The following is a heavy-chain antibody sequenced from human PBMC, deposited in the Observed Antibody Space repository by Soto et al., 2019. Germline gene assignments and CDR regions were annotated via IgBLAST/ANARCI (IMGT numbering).Heavy chain of an antibody. CDR3: ARDRRGGTYASSPLSDF. CDR2: ISSSGGTI. V-gene: IGHV3-48*03. D-gene: IGHD1-26*01. J-gene: IGHJ4*02. Sequence: GALRLSCAASGFTFSSYEMNWVRQAPGKGLEWVSYISSSGGTIHNADSVKGRFTISRDNAKNSLYLQMNSLRAEDTAVYYCARDRRGGTYASSPLSDFWGQGTLVTVSS. CDR1: GFTFSSYE.